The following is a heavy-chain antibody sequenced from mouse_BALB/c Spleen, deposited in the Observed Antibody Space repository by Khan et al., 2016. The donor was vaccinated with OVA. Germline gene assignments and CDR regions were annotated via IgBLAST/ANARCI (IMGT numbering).Heavy chain of an antibody. CDR3: PRSILLYFDY. Sequence: VQLQQSGTVLVRPGALVRLSCTASGFNIKDYYIHWVKQRPDQGLEGIGWIDPDNGNTMYDPNFQGKANITADTSSNPDYRQLSSLTSADTAVYYRPRSILLYFDYWGQGTTLTVSS. CDR2: IDPDNGNT. CDR1: GFNIKDYY. V-gene: IGHV14-1*02. D-gene: IGHD2-3*01. J-gene: IGHJ2*01.